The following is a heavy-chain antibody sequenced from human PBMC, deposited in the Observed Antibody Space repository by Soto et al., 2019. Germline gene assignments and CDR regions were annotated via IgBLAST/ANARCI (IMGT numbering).Heavy chain of an antibody. D-gene: IGHD2-2*01. V-gene: IGHV1-2*02. CDR2: INPNSGGT. CDR3: AARYCSTTTCFPFDP. J-gene: IGHJ5*02. CDR1: GNTFTGYY. Sequence: ASVKVSCKASGNTFTGYYIHWVRQAPGQGLEWMGWINPNSGGTKYAQKFQGRVTMTRDTSISTAYMELSRLRSDDTAVYYCAARYCSTTTCFPFDPWGQGTLVTVS.